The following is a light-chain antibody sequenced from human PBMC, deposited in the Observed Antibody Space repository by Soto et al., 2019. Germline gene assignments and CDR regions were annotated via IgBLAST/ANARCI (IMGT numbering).Light chain of an antibody. CDR1: QGISTW. V-gene: IGKV1D-16*01. CDR2: AAS. CDR3: QQYNRYPRT. Sequence: DIQMTQFPSSLSASVGDRVNITCRASQGISTWLAWYQQKPERAPKSLIYAASRWQSGVPPRFSVSGSETDFTLTISSLQPEDFATYYCQQYNRYPRTFGQGTKVEIK. J-gene: IGKJ1*01.